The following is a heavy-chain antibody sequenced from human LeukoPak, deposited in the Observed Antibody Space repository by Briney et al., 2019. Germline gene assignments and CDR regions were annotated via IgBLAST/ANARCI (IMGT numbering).Heavy chain of an antibody. CDR2: ISGSGGST. CDR3: AKDPGSGWYGRFYYFDY. CDR1: GFTFSSYA. J-gene: IGHJ4*02. V-gene: IGHV3-23*01. D-gene: IGHD6-19*01. Sequence: PGGSLRLSCAASGFTFSSYAMSWVRQAPGKGLEWVSAISGSGGSTYYADSVKGRFTISRDNSKNTLYLQMNSLRAEDTAVYYCAKDPGSGWYGRFYYFDYWGQGTLVTVSS.